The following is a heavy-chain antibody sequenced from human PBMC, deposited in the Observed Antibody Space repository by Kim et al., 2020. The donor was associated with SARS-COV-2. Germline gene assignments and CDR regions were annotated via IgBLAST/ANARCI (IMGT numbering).Heavy chain of an antibody. CDR2: ST. V-gene: IGHV4-59*08. J-gene: IGHJ4*02. CDR3: ARHGGQGTDY. D-gene: IGHD3-16*01. Sequence: STNYNPSLKSRVTISVDTSKNQFSLKLSSVTAADTAVYYCARHGGQGTDYWGQGTLVTVSS.